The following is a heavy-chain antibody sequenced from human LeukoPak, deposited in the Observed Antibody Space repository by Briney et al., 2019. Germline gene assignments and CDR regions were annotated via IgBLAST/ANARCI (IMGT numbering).Heavy chain of an antibody. CDR2: ISGNAGST. J-gene: IGHJ3*02. CDR3: AKDVHSSGYPDAFDI. V-gene: IGHV3-23*01. Sequence: GGSLRLSCAASGFTFSSSAMTWVRQAPGKGLEWVSGISGNAGSTYYADSVKGRFTISRDDSKNTLYLQMNSLGAEDAAVYYCAKDVHSSGYPDAFDIWGQGTMVTVSS. CDR1: GFTFSSSA. D-gene: IGHD3-22*01.